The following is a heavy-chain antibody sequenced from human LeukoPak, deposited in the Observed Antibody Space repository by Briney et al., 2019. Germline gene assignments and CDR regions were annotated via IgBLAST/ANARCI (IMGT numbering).Heavy chain of an antibody. J-gene: IGHJ4*02. CDR2: ISSSSSTI. CDR3: ARRDSSSWYVLDY. D-gene: IGHD6-13*01. Sequence: GGSLRLSCAASGFTFSSYSMNWVRQAPGKGLEWVSYISSSSSTIYYADSVKGRFTISRDNAKNSLYLQMNSLRAEDTAVYYCARRDSSSWYVLDYWGQGTLVTVSS. CDR1: GFTFSSYS. V-gene: IGHV3-48*04.